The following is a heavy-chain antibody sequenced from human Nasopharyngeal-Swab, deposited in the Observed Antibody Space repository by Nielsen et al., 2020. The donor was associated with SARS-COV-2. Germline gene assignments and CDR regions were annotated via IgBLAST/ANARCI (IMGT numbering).Heavy chain of an antibody. CDR2: ISAYNGNT. J-gene: IGHJ4*02. V-gene: IGHV1-18*01. CDR3: ARGGSYLTGPADY. Sequence: VRQAPGQGLEWMGWISAYNGNTNYAQKLQGRVTMTTDASTSTAYMELRSLRSDDTAVYYCARGGSYLTGPADYWGQGTLVTVSS. D-gene: IGHD1-26*01.